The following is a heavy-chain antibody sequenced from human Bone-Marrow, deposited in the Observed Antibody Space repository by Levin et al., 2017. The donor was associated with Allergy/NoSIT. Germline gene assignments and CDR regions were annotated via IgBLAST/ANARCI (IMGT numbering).Heavy chain of an antibody. J-gene: IGHJ4*02. Sequence: GGSLRLSCAASGFTFDTCSMSWVRQAPGKGLDWVSAISGNGGSTYYADSVKGRFTISRDNSKNTLYLQMNSLRDEDTAVYYCAKVLSGNFRTPQEYWGQGTLVTVSS. CDR2: ISGNGGST. CDR1: GFTFDTCS. V-gene: IGHV3-23*01. D-gene: IGHD1-26*01. CDR3: AKVLSGNFRTPQEY.